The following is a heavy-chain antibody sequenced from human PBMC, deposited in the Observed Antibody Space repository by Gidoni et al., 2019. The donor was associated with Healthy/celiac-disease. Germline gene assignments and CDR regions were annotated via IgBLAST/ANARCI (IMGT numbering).Heavy chain of an antibody. CDR2: INPNSGGT. D-gene: IGHD6-19*01. CDR3: ARESSTREKPYSSGWYVGYYYYYGMDV. CDR1: GYTFTGYY. Sequence: QVQLVQSGAEVKKPGASVKVSCKASGYTFTGYYMHWVRQAPGQGLEWMGWINPNSGGTNYAQKFQGRVTMTRDTSISTAYMELSRLRSDDTAVYYCARESSTREKPYSSGWYVGYYYYYGMDVWGQGTTVTVSS. J-gene: IGHJ6*02. V-gene: IGHV1-2*02.